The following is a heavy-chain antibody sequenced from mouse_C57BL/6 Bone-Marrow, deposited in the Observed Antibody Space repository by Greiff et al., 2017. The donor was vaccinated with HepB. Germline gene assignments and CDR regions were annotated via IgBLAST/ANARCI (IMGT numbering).Heavy chain of an antibody. CDR1: GYTFTDHT. Sequence: LQESDAELVKPGASVKISCKVSGYTFTDHTIHWMKQRPEQGLEWIGYIYPRDGSTKYNEKFKGKATLTADKSSSTAYMQLNSLTSEDSAVYFCARGRRRVYDGYGDYWGQGTSVTVSS. J-gene: IGHJ4*01. D-gene: IGHD2-3*01. CDR2: IYPRDGST. CDR3: ARGRRRVYDGYGDY. V-gene: IGHV1-78*01.